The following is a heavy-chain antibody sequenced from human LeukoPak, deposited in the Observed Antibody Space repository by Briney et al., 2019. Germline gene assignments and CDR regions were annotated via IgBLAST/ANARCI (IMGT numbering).Heavy chain of an antibody. J-gene: IGHJ3*02. CDR3: ASAAGAFDM. D-gene: IGHD6-13*01. CDR1: GFTFSSYG. CDR2: IWYDGSNK. Sequence: GGSLRLSCEASGFTFSSYGMHWIRQAPGKGLEWVAVIWYDGSNKYYADSVRGRFTISRDNSKNTLYLQMNSLRVEDTAVYFCASAAGAFDMWDQGTMVTVSS. V-gene: IGHV3-33*01.